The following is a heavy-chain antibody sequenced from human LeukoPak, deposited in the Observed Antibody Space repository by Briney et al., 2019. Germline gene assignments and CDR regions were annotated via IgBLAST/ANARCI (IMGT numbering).Heavy chain of an antibody. CDR2: ISGSGGST. Sequence: GGSLRLSCAASGFTFSSYWMSWVRQAPGKGLEWVSAISGSGGSTYYADSVKGRFTISRDNSKNTLYLQMNSLRAEDTAVYYCAKGRYDSNSYYVCYFDYWGQGTLVTVSS. CDR3: AKGRYDSNSYYVCYFDY. D-gene: IGHD3-22*01. CDR1: GFTFSSYW. J-gene: IGHJ4*02. V-gene: IGHV3-23*01.